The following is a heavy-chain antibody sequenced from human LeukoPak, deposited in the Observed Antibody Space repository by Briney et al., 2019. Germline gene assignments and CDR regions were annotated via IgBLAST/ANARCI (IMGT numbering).Heavy chain of an antibody. CDR2: IDWDDDK. Sequence: SGPTLVNPTQTLTLTCTVSGFSLSTSGMCVSWIRQPPGKALEWLARIDWDDDKYYSTSLKTRLTISKDTSKNQVVLTMTNMDPVDTATYYCARIRDSSGWGYYFDYWGQGTLVTVSS. CDR1: GFSLSTSGMC. V-gene: IGHV2-70*11. D-gene: IGHD6-19*01. CDR3: ARIRDSSGWGYYFDY. J-gene: IGHJ4*02.